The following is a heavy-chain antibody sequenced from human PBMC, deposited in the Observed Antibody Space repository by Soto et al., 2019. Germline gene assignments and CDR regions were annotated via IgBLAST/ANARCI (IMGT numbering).Heavy chain of an antibody. CDR3: ARVSDSRGYFLPY. V-gene: IGHV4-34*01. D-gene: IGHD3-22*01. J-gene: IGHJ4*02. CDR1: GGSFSDYY. Sequence: SETLSLTCAVYGGSFSDYYWTWIRQPPGKGLEWIGEINHSGSTNYNPSLKTRVTTSVDTSKNQFSLKLRSVTAADTAIYYCARVSDSRGYFLPYWGQGVPVTVSS. CDR2: INHSGST.